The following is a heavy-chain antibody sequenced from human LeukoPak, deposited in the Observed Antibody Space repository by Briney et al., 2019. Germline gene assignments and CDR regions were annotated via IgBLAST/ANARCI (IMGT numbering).Heavy chain of an antibody. D-gene: IGHD3-9*01. CDR1: GFTFSSYA. V-gene: IGHV3-30-3*01. Sequence: GGSLRLSCAASGFTFSSYAMHWVRQAPGKGLEWVAVISYDGSNKYYADSVKGRFSISRDNAKNTLYLQMNTLRVEDTAVYYCTRDLMDYDVSTGLHHYYMDVWGQGTTVTVSS. CDR3: TRDLMDYDVSTGLHHYYMDV. CDR2: ISYDGSNK. J-gene: IGHJ6*02.